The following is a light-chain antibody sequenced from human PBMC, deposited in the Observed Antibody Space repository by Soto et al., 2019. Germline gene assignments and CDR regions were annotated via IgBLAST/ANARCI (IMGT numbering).Light chain of an antibody. J-gene: IGKJ5*01. CDR2: GAS. V-gene: IGKV3-15*01. CDR3: QQYNNCPPVT. Sequence: EILMTQSPATLSVSPWERATLSCRASQSVSSNFAWYQQKPGQAPRLLIYGASTRATGIPARFSGSGSGTELTLTLSSLQSEYFAVYYCQQYNNCPPVTFGQGTRLEI. CDR1: QSVSSN.